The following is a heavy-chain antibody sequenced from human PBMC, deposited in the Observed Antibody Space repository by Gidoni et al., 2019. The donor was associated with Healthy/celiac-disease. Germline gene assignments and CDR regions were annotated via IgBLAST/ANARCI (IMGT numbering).Heavy chain of an antibody. Sequence: EVQLVESGGGLVQPGVSLRLSCAASGFTVSSNYIIWVRQATGKWLEGVSVIYSGGSTYYEDSVKGRFTISRDKSKNKLYLQMNSMRAEDKAVYYCARSSDSSGYYNDDFDIWGQGTMVTVSS. CDR3: ARSSDSSGYYNDDFDI. CDR1: GFTVSSNY. V-gene: IGHV3-66*01. CDR2: IYSGGST. J-gene: IGHJ3*02. D-gene: IGHD3-22*01.